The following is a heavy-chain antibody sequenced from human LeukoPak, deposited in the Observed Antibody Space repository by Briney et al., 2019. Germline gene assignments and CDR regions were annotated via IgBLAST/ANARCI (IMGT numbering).Heavy chain of an antibody. V-gene: IGHV1-69*13. J-gene: IGHJ6*03. CDR1: GGTFSSYA. D-gene: IGHD3-10*01. CDR3: ARSWFGELPKNYYYYMDV. CDR2: IIPIFGTA. Sequence: GASVKVSCKASGGTFSSYAISWVRQAPGQGLEWMGGIIPIFGTANYAQKFQGRVTITADESTSTAYMELSSLRSEDTAVYYCARSWFGELPKNYYYYMDVWGIGTTVTISS.